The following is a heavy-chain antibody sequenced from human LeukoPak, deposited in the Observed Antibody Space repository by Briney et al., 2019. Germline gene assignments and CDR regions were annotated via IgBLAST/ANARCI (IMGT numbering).Heavy chain of an antibody. CDR2: ISGSGGST. D-gene: IGHD6-13*01. V-gene: IGHV3-23*01. Sequence: GGSLRLSCAASGFTFSSYAMSCVRQAPGKGLEWVSDISGSGGSTYYADSVKGRFTISRDNSKNTLYLQMNSLRAEDTAVYYCARSTSGSWFGDYWGQGTLVTVSS. J-gene: IGHJ4*02. CDR3: ARSTSGSWFGDY. CDR1: GFTFSSYA.